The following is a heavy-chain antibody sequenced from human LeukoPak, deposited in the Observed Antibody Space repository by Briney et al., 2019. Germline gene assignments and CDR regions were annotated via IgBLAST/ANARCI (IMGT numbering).Heavy chain of an antibody. J-gene: IGHJ4*02. CDR3: ARGWIAAAGTDY. Sequence: ASVTVSCKASGYTFASYDINWVRQAPGQGLEWMGWMNPNSGNTGYAQKFQGRVTITRNTSISTAYMELSSLRSEDTAVYYCARGWIAAAGTDYWGQGTLVTVTS. V-gene: IGHV1-8*03. D-gene: IGHD6-13*01. CDR2: MNPNSGNT. CDR1: GYTFASYD.